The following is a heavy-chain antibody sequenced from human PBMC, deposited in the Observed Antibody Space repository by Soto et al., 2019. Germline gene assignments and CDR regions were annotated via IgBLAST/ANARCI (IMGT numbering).Heavy chain of an antibody. CDR2: ISDDGSIK. V-gene: IGHV3-30-3*01. Sequence: GGSLRLPSAASGFPFTTYATHWVRQVPGKGLEWVAVISDDGSIKYYADSVKGRFTISRDNSKNTFSLQMNSLRGDDTAVYFCARAIETAMDPCDYWGQGTLVTVSS. CDR3: ARAIETAMDPCDY. CDR1: GFPFTTYA. J-gene: IGHJ4*02. D-gene: IGHD5-18*01.